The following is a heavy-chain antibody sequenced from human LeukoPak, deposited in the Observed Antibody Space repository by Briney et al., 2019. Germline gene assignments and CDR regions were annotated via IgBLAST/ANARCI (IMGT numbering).Heavy chain of an antibody. V-gene: IGHV1-69*13. CDR3: GRSGSSYEKYYYYYMDV. CDR1: VATFSSYA. Sequence: SVKVSFKASVATFSSYAISWVRQAPGQGLEWMGGIIPIFGTANYAQKFQGRVTITADESTSTAYMELSSLRSDATTVVYCGRSGSSYEKYYYYYMDVWGKGTTVTVSS. CDR2: IIPIFGTA. D-gene: IGHD5-18*01. J-gene: IGHJ6*03.